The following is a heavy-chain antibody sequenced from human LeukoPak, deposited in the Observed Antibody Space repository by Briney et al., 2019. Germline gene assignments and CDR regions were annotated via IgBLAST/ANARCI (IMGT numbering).Heavy chain of an antibody. V-gene: IGHV1-2*02. J-gene: IGHJ4*02. CDR1: GYTFTSYA. D-gene: IGHD5-24*01. CDR2: ITPSGGT. Sequence: ASVPVSRKTSGYTFTSYAMHWVRQAPGQGLEWMGWITPSGGTNYPQKFQGRVAITRDTSITTAYMDLSRLTSDDTAVYYCARDRYGDGFAHFDYWGQDALDPVSS. CDR3: ARDRYGDGFAHFDY.